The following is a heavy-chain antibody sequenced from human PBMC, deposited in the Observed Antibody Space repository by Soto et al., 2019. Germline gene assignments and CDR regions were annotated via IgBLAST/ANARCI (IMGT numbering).Heavy chain of an antibody. CDR1: GFSFSTYG. Sequence: GGSLRLSCAASGFSFSTYGMNWVRQAPGKGLEWVANIKQDGSDKDYADSVKGRFTISRDNSRNTLFLQMNSLRAEDTAVYYCARDYYKYYDSSGYYRSPAYWGQGTLVTVSS. CDR2: IKQDGSDK. CDR3: ARDYYKYYDSSGYYRSPAY. D-gene: IGHD3-22*01. V-gene: IGHV3-7*01. J-gene: IGHJ4*02.